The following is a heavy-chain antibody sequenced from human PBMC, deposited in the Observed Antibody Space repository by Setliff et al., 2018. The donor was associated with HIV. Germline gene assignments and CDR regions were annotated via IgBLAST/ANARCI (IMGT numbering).Heavy chain of an antibody. D-gene: IGHD6-19*01. J-gene: IGHJ4*02. CDR2: IYTSEST. CDR1: GGSISSYY. Sequence: SETLSLTCTVSGGSISSYYWSWIRQPAGKGLEWIGRIYTSESTNYNPSLKSRATMSVDTSKNQFSLKLSSVTAADTAVYYCARARGEGGSGWYGYYFDYWGQGTLVTVSS. CDR3: ARARGEGGSGWYGYYFDY. V-gene: IGHV4-4*07.